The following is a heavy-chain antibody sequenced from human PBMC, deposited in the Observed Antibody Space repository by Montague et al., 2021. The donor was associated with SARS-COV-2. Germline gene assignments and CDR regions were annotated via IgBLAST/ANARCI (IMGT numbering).Heavy chain of an antibody. D-gene: IGHD2-8*01. CDR3: ARQMASWCDGRYYFDY. V-gene: IGHV4-39*01. CDR1: GGSISSNNYN. CDR2: NNYSGST. J-gene: IGHJ4*02. Sequence: SETLSLTCTVSGGSISSNNYNWSWMRHRTGQGLEGNGYNNYSGSTNYSPTIKSTVTISVDTSKNQFSLKLSSVTAADTAVYYCARQMASWCDGRYYFDYWGQGTLVTVSS.